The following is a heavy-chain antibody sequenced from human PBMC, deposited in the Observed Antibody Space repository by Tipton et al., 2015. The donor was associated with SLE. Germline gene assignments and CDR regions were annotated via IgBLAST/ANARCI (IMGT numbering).Heavy chain of an antibody. J-gene: IGHJ4*02. Sequence: QLVQSGAEVKKPGASVKVSCKVSGHSLTEAPIHWVRQAPGKGPEWMGGFDPVDAKTIYAQKFQGRVTMTEDTSTDTAYMELSSLTSDDTAVYYCATAYGYAPFDYWGQGTLVTVSS. CDR1: GHSLTEAP. V-gene: IGHV1-24*01. CDR3: ATAYGYAPFDY. CDR2: FDPVDAKT. D-gene: IGHD5-12*01.